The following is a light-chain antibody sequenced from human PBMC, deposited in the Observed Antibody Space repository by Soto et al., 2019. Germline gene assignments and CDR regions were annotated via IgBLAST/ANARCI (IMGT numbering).Light chain of an antibody. CDR1: NSDVGFYDY. CDR3: SSYTSSSTLVV. Sequence: QSVLTQPASVSGSPRQSITISCTGTNSDVGFYDYVSWYQQHPGKAPKLMIYDVSNRPSGVSNRFSGSKSGNTASLTISGLQAEDEADYYCSSYTSSSTLVVFGGGTKVTVL. J-gene: IGLJ2*01. CDR2: DVS. V-gene: IGLV2-14*01.